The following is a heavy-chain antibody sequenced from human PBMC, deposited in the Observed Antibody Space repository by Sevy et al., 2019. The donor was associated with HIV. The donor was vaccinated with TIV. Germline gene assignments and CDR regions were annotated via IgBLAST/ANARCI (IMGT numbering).Heavy chain of an antibody. Sequence: GGSLRLSCAASGFTFSSYWMSWVRQAPGKGLEWVATKNQDGSETFYVDSVKGRFTISRHNPRKSLYLQMNSLSAEDTAVYYCARLFYGSADYWGQGTLVTVSS. V-gene: IGHV3-7*01. D-gene: IGHD3-10*01. CDR1: GFTFSSYW. CDR3: ARLFYGSADY. J-gene: IGHJ4*02. CDR2: KNQDGSET.